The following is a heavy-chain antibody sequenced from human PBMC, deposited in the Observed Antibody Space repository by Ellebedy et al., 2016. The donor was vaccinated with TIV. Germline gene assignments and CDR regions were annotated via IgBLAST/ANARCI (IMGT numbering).Heavy chain of an antibody. CDR3: ARSDGWSLFDY. D-gene: IGHD5-24*01. J-gene: IGHJ4*02. CDR1: GGSFSGYY. CDR2: INHSGST. Sequence: MPSETLSLTCAVYGGSFSGYYWSWIRQPPGKGLEWIGEINHSGSTNYNPSLKSRVTISVDTSKNQFSLKLRSVTAADTAVYYCARSDGWSLFDYWGQGTLVTVSS. V-gene: IGHV4-34*01.